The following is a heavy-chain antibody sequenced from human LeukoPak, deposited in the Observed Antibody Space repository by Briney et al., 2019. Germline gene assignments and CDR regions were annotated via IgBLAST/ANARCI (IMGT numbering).Heavy chain of an antibody. Sequence: PGGSLRLSCAASGFTFSDFYMSWIRQAPGKGLEWVSYISGSGSTMYYADSVKGRFTISRDNAKNSLYLQMNSLRVEDTAVYFCAKNANGYGYGAFDIWGQGTMVTVSS. CDR2: ISGSGSTM. D-gene: IGHD3-16*01. V-gene: IGHV3-11*04. J-gene: IGHJ3*02. CDR3: AKNANGYGYGAFDI. CDR1: GFTFSDFY.